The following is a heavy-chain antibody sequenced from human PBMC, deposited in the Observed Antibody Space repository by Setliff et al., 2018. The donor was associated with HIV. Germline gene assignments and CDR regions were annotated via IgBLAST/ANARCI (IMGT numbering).Heavy chain of an antibody. CDR2: IYYSGST. CDR1: GDYISGAGFY. V-gene: IGHV4-31*03. Sequence: SETLSLTCTVSGDYISGAGFYWTWIRQLPGKGLEWIGSIYYSGSTYYNPSLKSRVTISLGTSRWQFSLTLNSVSAADTAVYFCAREAMYYYDTSGHPQGFDYWGQGTLVTVSS. D-gene: IGHD3-22*01. CDR3: AREAMYYYDTSGHPQGFDY. J-gene: IGHJ4*02.